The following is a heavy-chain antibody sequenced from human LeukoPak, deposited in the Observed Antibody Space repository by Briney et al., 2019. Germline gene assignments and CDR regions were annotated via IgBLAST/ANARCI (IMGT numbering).Heavy chain of an antibody. CDR1: GGSISSYY. D-gene: IGHD6-19*01. Sequence: SETLSLTCTVSGGSISSYYWSWIRQPPGTGLEWIGHIYNSGNTNYSPSLKSRVTISVDTSKIQFSLKLTSVTAADTAVYYCARFKRAGGWSYFDYWGQGTLVTASS. V-gene: IGHV4-59*01. J-gene: IGHJ4*02. CDR2: IYNSGNT. CDR3: ARFKRAGGWSYFDY.